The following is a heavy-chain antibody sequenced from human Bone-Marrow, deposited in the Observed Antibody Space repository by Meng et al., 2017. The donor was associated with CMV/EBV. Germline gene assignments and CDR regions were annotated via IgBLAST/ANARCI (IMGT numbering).Heavy chain of an antibody. D-gene: IGHD4-11*01. CDR3: ARDVTTTGGYYYYGMDV. CDR2: INHSGTS. Sequence: SETLSLTCAVYGGSFSDHQWTWIRQPPGKGLEWIGEINHSGTSKYNPSLKSRVTISVDTSKNQFSLKLSSVTAADTAVYYCARDVTTTGGYYYYGMDVWGQGTTVTVSS. J-gene: IGHJ6*02. V-gene: IGHV4-34*01. CDR1: GGSFSDHQ.